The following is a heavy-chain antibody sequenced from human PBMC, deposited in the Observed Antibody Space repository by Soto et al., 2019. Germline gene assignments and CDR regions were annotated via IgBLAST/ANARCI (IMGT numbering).Heavy chain of an antibody. V-gene: IGHV3-21*01. J-gene: IGHJ4*02. CDR2: ITSSSSSI. CDR1: GFSFKTYS. CDR3: ARGGDMATMGY. Sequence: PGESLKISCAASGFSFKTYSMSWVRQVPGKGLEWVSTITSSSSSIYYADSVRGRFTTSRDNAENSLSLQMDSLRADDTAVYYCARGGDMATMGYWGQGTLVTVSS. D-gene: IGHD5-12*01.